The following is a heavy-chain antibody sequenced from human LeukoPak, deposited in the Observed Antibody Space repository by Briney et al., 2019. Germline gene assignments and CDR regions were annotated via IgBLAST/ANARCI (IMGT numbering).Heavy chain of an antibody. Sequence: ASVKVSCKASGYTFTGYYMHWVRQAPGQGLEWMGWINPNSGGTNYAQKFQGRVTMTRDTSISTAYMELSRLRSDDTAVYYCARTYSGYDLPDYWGQGTLVTVSS. CDR2: INPNSGGT. D-gene: IGHD5-12*01. V-gene: IGHV1-2*02. CDR1: GYTFTGYY. CDR3: ARTYSGYDLPDY. J-gene: IGHJ4*02.